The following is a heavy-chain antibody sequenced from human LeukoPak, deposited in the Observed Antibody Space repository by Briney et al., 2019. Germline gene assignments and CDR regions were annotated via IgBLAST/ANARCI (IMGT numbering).Heavy chain of an antibody. D-gene: IGHD1-26*01. CDR1: GYTFTSYY. CDR2: INPSGGST. V-gene: IGHV1-46*01. J-gene: IGHJ4*02. Sequence: ASVKVPCKASGYTFTSYYMHWVRQAPGQGLEWMGIINPSGGSTSYAQKFPGRVTMTRDTSTSTVYMELSSLRSEDTAVYYCARWREPPVGKYYFDYWGQGTLVTVSS. CDR3: ARWREPPVGKYYFDY.